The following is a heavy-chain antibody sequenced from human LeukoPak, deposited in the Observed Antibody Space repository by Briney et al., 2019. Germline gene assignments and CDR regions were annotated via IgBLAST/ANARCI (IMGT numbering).Heavy chain of an antibody. CDR3: ARDLEGY. V-gene: IGHV4-39*07. CDR2: IYYSGST. J-gene: IGHJ4*02. CDR1: GGSISSSSYY. Sequence: PSETLSLTCTVSGGSISSSSYYWGWIRQPPGKGLEWIGSIYYSGSTYYNPSLKSRVTISVDTSKNQFSLKLSSVTAADTAVYYCARDLEGYWGQGTLVTVSS.